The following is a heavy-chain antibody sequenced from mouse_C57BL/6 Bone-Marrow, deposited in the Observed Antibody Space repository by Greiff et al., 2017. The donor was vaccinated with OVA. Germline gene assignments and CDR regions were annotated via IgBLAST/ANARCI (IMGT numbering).Heavy chain of an antibody. J-gene: IGHJ4*01. CDR2: IDPENGDT. CDR3: TTDDYDAMDY. V-gene: IGHV14-4*01. CDR1: GFNIKDDY. Sequence: VQLKESGAELVRPGASVKLSCTASGFNIKDDYMHWVKQRPEQGLEWIGWIDPENGDTEYASKFQGKATITADTSSNTAYLQLSSLTSVDTAVYYCTTDDYDAMDYWGQGTSVTVSS.